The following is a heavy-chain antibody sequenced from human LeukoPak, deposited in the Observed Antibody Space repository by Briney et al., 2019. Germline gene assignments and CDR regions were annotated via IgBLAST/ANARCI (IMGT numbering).Heavy chain of an antibody. CDR2: ISAYNGNT. J-gene: IGHJ5*02. Sequence: ASVKVSCKASGYTFTSYGISWVRQAPGQGLEWMGWISAYNGNTNYAQKLRGRVTMTTDTSTSTAYMELRSLRSDDTAVYYCARVTDIVVVPAALPGGWFDPWGQGTLVTVSS. D-gene: IGHD2-2*01. CDR1: GYTFTSYG. V-gene: IGHV1-18*01. CDR3: ARVTDIVVVPAALPGGWFDP.